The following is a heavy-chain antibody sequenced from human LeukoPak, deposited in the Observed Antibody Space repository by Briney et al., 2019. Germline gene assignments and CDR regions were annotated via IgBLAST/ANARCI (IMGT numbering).Heavy chain of an antibody. V-gene: IGHV1-69*13. J-gene: IGHJ4*02. Sequence: ASVKVSCKASGGTFSSYAISWVRQAPGKGLEWVGGIIPIFGTANYAQKFQGRVTITADESTSTAYMELSSLRSEDTAVYYCARDVGLGIEYSKHYFDYWGQGTLVTVSS. CDR2: IIPIFGTA. D-gene: IGHD6-6*01. CDR1: GGTFSSYA. CDR3: ARDVGLGIEYSKHYFDY.